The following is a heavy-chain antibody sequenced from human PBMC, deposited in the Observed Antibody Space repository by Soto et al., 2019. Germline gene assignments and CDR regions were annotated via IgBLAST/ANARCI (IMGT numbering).Heavy chain of an antibody. CDR1: GYTFTSYG. D-gene: IGHD3-10*01. Sequence: GASVKVSCKASGYTFTSYGISWVRQAPGQGLEWMGWISAYNGNTNYAQKLQGRVTMTTDTSTSTAYMELRSLRSDDTAVYYCARVPMVRGVENWFDPWGQGTLVTVSS. J-gene: IGHJ5*02. CDR2: ISAYNGNT. V-gene: IGHV1-18*01. CDR3: ARVPMVRGVENWFDP.